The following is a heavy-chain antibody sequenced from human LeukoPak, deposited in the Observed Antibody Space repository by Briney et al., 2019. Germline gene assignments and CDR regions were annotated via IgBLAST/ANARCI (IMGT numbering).Heavy chain of an antibody. CDR3: ATVANYGSYNSFIP. CDR2: IYAGDSDT. V-gene: IGHV5-51*01. D-gene: IGHD3-10*01. J-gene: IGHJ5*02. CDR1: GYSFTSYW. Sequence: AGESLKISCKGSGYSFTSYWIGWVRQMPGKGLEWMDIIYAGDSDTRDIPSFQGQVTLSLDKSLTTPYLHSTDLRAPDTAMYYCATVANYGSYNSFIPWGKGNLVTVS.